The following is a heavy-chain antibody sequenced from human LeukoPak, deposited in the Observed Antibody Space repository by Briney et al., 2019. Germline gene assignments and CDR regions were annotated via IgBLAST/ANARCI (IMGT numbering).Heavy chain of an antibody. J-gene: IGHJ4*02. CDR1: GFTVSSKY. D-gene: IGHD3-10*01. CDR2: ITASGDDT. Sequence: PGGSLRLSCAASGFTVSSKYMSWVRQAPGKGLEWVSVITASGDDTNSADSVKGRFTISRDNSKNTLYLQMSSVRADDTAVYYCAKGDYYGSGSYFFDYWGQGTLVTVSS. V-gene: IGHV3-23*01. CDR3: AKGDYYGSGSYFFDY.